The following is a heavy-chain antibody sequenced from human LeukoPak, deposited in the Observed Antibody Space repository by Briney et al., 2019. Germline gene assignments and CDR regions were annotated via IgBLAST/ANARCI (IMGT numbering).Heavy chain of an antibody. J-gene: IGHJ6*02. CDR3: ARAVGRGEIITFGGLGMDV. D-gene: IGHD3-16*01. Sequence: GGSLRLSCAASGFTFSIYPMHWVRRAPGKGLEWLAVISYDGSKKYYADSVKGRFTISRDNSENTLYLQMNSLRAEDTAVYYCARAVGRGEIITFGGLGMDVWGQGTTVTVSS. CDR2: ISYDGSKK. CDR1: GFTFSIYP. V-gene: IGHV3-30-3*01.